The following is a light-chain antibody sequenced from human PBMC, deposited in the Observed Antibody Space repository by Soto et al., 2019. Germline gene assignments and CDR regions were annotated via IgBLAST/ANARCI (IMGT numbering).Light chain of an antibody. CDR3: QQYDNWPPYT. CDR1: QSVNSN. J-gene: IGKJ2*01. CDR2: GAS. V-gene: IGKV3-15*01. Sequence: EIVMTQSPATLSVSPGERATLSCRASQSVNSNLAWYQQRPGQAPRLLIHGASTRATGIPVRFTGSGSGTEFTLTISSLQSEDFAIYYCQQYDNWPPYTFGQGTKVEIK.